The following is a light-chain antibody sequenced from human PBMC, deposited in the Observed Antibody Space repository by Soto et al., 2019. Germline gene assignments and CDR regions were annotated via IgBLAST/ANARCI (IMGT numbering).Light chain of an antibody. CDR1: QTISSW. V-gene: IGKV1-5*03. CDR3: QHYNSYSEA. Sequence: IQLTQSPSFLSASVGDRVTITCRASQTISSWLAWYQQKPGKAPKLLIYKASTLKSGVPSRFSGSGSGTEFTLTISSLQPDDFATYYCQHYNSYSEAFGQGTKGDI. CDR2: KAS. J-gene: IGKJ1*01.